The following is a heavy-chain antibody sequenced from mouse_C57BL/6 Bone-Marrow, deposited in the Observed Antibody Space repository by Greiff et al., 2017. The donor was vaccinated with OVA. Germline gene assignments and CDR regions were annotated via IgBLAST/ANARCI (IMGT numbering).Heavy chain of an antibody. V-gene: IGHV7-1*01. J-gene: IGHJ4*01. CDR2: SRNKANDYTT. Sequence: EVKLVESGGGLVQSGRSLRLSCATSGFTFSDFYMEWVRQAPGQGLEWIAASRNKANDYTTEYSASVKGRFIVSRDTSQSILYLQMNALRAEDTAIYYCARDASMDDWGQGTSVTVSS. CDR3: ARDASMDD. CDR1: GFTFSDFY.